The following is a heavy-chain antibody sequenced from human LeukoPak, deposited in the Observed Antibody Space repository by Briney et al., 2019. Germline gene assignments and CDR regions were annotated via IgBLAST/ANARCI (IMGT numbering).Heavy chain of an antibody. Sequence: GGSLRLSCAASGFTFSNAWMSWVRQAPGKGLEWVGRIKSKTDGGTTDYAAPVKGRFTIPRDDSKNTLYLQMNSLKTEDTAVYYCTHSGYSYGGDYYYYGMDVWGQGTTVTVSS. CDR1: GFTFSNAW. V-gene: IGHV3-15*01. CDR2: IKSKTDGGTT. J-gene: IGHJ6*02. CDR3: THSGYSYGGDYYYYGMDV. D-gene: IGHD5-18*01.